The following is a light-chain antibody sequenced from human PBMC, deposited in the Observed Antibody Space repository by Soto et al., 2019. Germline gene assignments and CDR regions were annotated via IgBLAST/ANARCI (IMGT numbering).Light chain of an antibody. J-gene: IGKJ2*01. Sequence: EIVLTQSPGTLSLSPGERATLSCRASQSISSTYLAWYQQKPGQAPRLLIYGASSRATGIPDRFSGSGSGTDLPLTISRLEPEDFALYYCQQYGGSPPYTFGQGTKLEIK. CDR2: GAS. CDR1: QSISSTY. V-gene: IGKV3-20*01. CDR3: QQYGGSPPYT.